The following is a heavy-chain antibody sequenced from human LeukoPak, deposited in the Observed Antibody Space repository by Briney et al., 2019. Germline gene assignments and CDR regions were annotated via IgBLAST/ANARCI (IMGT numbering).Heavy chain of an antibody. V-gene: IGHV1-18*04. Sequence: PRASVKVSCKASGYTFTGYYMHWVRQAPGQGLEWMGWISAYNGNTNYAQKLQGRVTMTTDTSTSTAYMELRSLRSDDTAVYYCARDPDPSLIKRIVVVPAATPWGQGTLVTVSS. CDR1: GYTFTGYY. D-gene: IGHD2-2*01. CDR2: ISAYNGNT. CDR3: ARDPDPSLIKRIVVVPAATP. J-gene: IGHJ5*02.